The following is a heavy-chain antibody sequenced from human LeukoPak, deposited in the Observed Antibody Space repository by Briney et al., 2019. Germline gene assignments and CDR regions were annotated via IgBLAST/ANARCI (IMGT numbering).Heavy chain of an antibody. J-gene: IGHJ4*02. CDR3: ASIAATSGY. Sequence: ASVKVSCKASGYTFTGYYMHWVRQATGQGLEWMGWMNPNSGNTGYAQKFQGRVTMTRNTSISTAYMELSSLRSEDTAVYYCASIAATSGYWGQGTLVTVSS. V-gene: IGHV1-8*02. D-gene: IGHD6-13*01. CDR1: GYTFTGYY. CDR2: MNPNSGNT.